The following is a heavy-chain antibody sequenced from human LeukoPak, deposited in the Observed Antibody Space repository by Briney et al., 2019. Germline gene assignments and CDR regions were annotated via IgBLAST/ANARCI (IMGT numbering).Heavy chain of an antibody. J-gene: IGHJ4*02. Sequence: ASETLSLTCAVYGGSFRGYYWSWIRQPPGKGLGWIGEINHSGSTNYNPSLKSRVTISLDTSMKKFSLKLNSVTAADTAVYYCASTERCSTTCPLDYWGQGTLVTVSS. CDR3: ASTERCSTTCPLDY. CDR2: INHSGST. V-gene: IGHV4-34*01. D-gene: IGHD2-2*01. CDR1: GGSFRGYY.